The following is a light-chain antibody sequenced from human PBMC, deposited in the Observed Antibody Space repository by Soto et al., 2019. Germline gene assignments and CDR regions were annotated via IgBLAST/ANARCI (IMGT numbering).Light chain of an antibody. CDR1: QSVSSSY. CDR3: QQYGSSPKT. J-gene: IGKJ1*01. V-gene: IGKV3-20*01. Sequence: EIVLTQSPGTLSFSPGEIATLSFSSSQSVSSSYLGWYQQKPGQAPRLLIYGASSRATGIPDRFSGSGSGTDFTLTISRLEPEDFAVYYCQQYGSSPKTFGQGTKVDIK. CDR2: GAS.